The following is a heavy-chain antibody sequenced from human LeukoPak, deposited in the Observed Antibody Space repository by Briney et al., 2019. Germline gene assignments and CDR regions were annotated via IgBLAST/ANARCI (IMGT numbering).Heavy chain of an antibody. CDR2: INHSGST. Sequence: SETLSLTCAVYGGSFSGYYWSWIRQPPGKGLEWIGEINHSGSTNYNPSLKSRVTISVDTSKNQFSLKLSSVTAADTAVYYCARGFFRGHSYGPLNWFDPWGQGTLVTVSS. CDR1: GGSFSGYY. CDR3: ARGFFRGHSYGPLNWFDP. D-gene: IGHD5-18*01. J-gene: IGHJ5*02. V-gene: IGHV4-34*01.